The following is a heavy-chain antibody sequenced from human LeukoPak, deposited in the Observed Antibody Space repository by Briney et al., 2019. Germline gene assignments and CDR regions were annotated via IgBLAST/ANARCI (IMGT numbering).Heavy chain of an antibody. CDR3: LVLGYCSGGSCPPNAFDI. CDR1: GYTFTSYY. Sequence: ASVKVSCKASGYTFTSYYMHWVRQAPGQGLEWMGIINPSGGSTSYAQKFQGRVTMTRDTSTSTVYMESSSLRSEDTAVYYCLVLGYCSGGSCPPNAFDIWGQGTMVTVSS. J-gene: IGHJ3*02. D-gene: IGHD2-15*01. V-gene: IGHV1-46*01. CDR2: INPSGGST.